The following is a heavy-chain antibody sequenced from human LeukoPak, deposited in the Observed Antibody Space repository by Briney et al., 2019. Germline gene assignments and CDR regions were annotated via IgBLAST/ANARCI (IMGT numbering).Heavy chain of an antibody. Sequence: GGSLRLSCAASGFTFSSYVMCWVRQAPGKGLEWVSAITSSGGNTYYADSVKGRFTISRDNSKNTLYLQMNSLRAEDTALYYCAKYSDSSGYPFGPFDCWGQGTLVTVSS. V-gene: IGHV3-23*01. D-gene: IGHD3-22*01. CDR1: GFTFSSYV. CDR2: ITSSGGNT. CDR3: AKYSDSSGYPFGPFDC. J-gene: IGHJ4*02.